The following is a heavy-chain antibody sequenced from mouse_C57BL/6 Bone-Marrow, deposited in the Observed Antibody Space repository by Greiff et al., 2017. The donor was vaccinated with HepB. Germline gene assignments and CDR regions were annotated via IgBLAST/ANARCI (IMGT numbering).Heavy chain of an antibody. CDR1: GFTFSDYY. CDR2: INYDGSST. CDR3: AREDHYYGSSLYWYFDV. J-gene: IGHJ1*03. D-gene: IGHD1-1*01. V-gene: IGHV5-16*01. Sequence: EVKLVDSEGGLVQPGSSMKLSCTASGFTFSDYYMAWVRQVPEKGLEWVANINYDGSSTYYLDSLKSRFIISRDNAKNILYLQMSSLKSEDTATYYCAREDHYYGSSLYWYFDVWGTGTTVTVSS.